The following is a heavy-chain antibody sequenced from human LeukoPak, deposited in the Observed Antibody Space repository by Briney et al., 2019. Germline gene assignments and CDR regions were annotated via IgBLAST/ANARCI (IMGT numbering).Heavy chain of an antibody. CDR1: GFTVSSNY. CDR2: IYSGGST. J-gene: IGHJ6*03. CDR3: ARDFGEGDYYYYYMDV. D-gene: IGHD3-10*01. Sequence: GGSLRLSCAASGFTVSSNYMSWVRPAPGRGLEWVSVIYSGGSTYYADSVKGRFTISRDNSKNTLYLQMNSLRAEDTAVYYCARDFGEGDYYYYYMDVWGKGTTVTVSS. V-gene: IGHV3-66*02.